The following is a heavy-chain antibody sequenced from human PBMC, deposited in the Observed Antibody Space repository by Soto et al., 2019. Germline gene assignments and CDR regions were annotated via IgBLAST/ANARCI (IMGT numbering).Heavy chain of an antibody. CDR1: GFSLNTYW. D-gene: IGHD3-22*01. Sequence: GESLKISCKASGFSLNTYWIAWVRQMPGKXLEWMGAIFPGDSDTKYSPSFEGQVTISADRSTSTAYVQWDSLRASDSARYYCARQGPRSSGSGYYYQMDVWGPGSTVTVSS. CDR3: ARQGPRSSGSGYYYQMDV. J-gene: IGHJ6*02. V-gene: IGHV5-51*01. CDR2: IFPGDSDT.